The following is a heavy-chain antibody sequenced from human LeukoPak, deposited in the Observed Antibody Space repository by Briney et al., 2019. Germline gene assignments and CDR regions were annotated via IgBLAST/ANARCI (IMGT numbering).Heavy chain of an antibody. Sequence: GGSLRLSFSASGLPFSNSWVSSVRQAPGKGLEWVANIKKDGSEKYYVDSVKGRFTISRDNAKNSLYLQMNSLRAEDTAVYYCASRSSGLFAYWGQGTLVTVSS. CDR2: IKKDGSEK. D-gene: IGHD3-10*01. V-gene: IGHV3-7*05. CDR3: ASRSSGLFAY. CDR1: GLPFSNSW. J-gene: IGHJ4*02.